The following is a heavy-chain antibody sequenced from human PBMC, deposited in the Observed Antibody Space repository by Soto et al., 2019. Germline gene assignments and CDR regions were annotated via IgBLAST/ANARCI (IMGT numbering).Heavy chain of an antibody. CDR1: GGTFSSYT. J-gene: IGHJ5*02. CDR3: ARDTAGQWLTP. V-gene: IGHV1-69*08. D-gene: IGHD6-19*01. CDR2: IIPILGIA. Sequence: QVQLVQSGAEVKKPGSSVQVSCKASGGTFSSYTISWVRQAPGQGLEWMGRIIPILGIANYAQKFQGRVTITADKSTSTAYMELSSLRSEDTAVYYCARDTAGQWLTPWGQGTLVTVSS.